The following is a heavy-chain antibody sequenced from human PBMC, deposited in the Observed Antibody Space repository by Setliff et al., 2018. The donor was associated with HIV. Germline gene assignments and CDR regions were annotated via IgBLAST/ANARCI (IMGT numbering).Heavy chain of an antibody. Sequence: PGGSLRLSCEASGFIFSRYWMSWVRQAPGKGLEWVANIKEDGSDKFYVDSVKGRFAISRDNAKNSLNLEMNSLRAEDTAIYYCASSRPPDDSSGYLDHWGQGTLVTVSS. J-gene: IGHJ4*01. D-gene: IGHD3-22*01. CDR2: IKEDGSDK. CDR3: ASSRPPDDSSGYLDH. CDR1: GFIFSRYW. V-gene: IGHV3-7*03.